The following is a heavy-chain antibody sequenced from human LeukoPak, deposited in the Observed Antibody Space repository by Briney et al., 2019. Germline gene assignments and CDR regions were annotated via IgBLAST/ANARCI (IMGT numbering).Heavy chain of an antibody. Sequence: RTGGSLRLSCAASGFTFSSYAMHWVRQAPGEGLEWVAVISYDGSNKYYADSVKGRFTISRDNSKNTLYLQMNSLRAEDTAVYYCARERQLQYYFDYWGQGTLVTVSS. CDR1: GFTFSSYA. D-gene: IGHD5-24*01. J-gene: IGHJ4*02. CDR3: ARERQLQYYFDY. CDR2: ISYDGSNK. V-gene: IGHV3-30-3*01.